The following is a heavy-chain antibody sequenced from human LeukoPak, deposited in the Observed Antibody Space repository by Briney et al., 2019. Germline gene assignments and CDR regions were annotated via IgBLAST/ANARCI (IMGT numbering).Heavy chain of an antibody. Sequence: SETLSLTCAVSGGSISSGGYSWSWIRQPPGKGLEWIGSIYYSGSTYYNPSLKSRVTISVDTSKNQFSLKLSSVTAADTAVYYCARLDCSSTSCQYYFDYWGQGTLVTVSS. D-gene: IGHD2-2*01. CDR1: GGSISSGGYS. V-gene: IGHV4-30-2*03. J-gene: IGHJ4*02. CDR2: IYYSGST. CDR3: ARLDCSSTSCQYYFDY.